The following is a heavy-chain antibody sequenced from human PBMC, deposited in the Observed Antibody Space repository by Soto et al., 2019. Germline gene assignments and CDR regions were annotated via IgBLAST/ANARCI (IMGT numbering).Heavy chain of an antibody. Sequence: QVQLVQSGAEVKKPGSSVKVSCKASGGTFSSYTISWVRQAPGQGLEWMGRIIPILGIANYAQKFQGRVTITADKSTSTAYLELSSLRSEDTAVYYCARDRGTYGSGSYHSDYWGQGTLVTVSS. CDR3: ARDRGTYGSGSYHSDY. CDR1: GGTFSSYT. J-gene: IGHJ4*02. V-gene: IGHV1-69*08. D-gene: IGHD3-10*01. CDR2: IIPILGIA.